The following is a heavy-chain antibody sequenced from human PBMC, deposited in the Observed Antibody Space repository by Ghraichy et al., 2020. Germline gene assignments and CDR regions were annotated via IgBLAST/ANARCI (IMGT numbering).Heavy chain of an antibody. CDR1: GFTFSSYS. D-gene: IGHD2-15*01. J-gene: IGHJ6*02. CDR2: ISSSSSSYI. CDR3: ARGLGYCSGGSCYSYVGFYGMDA. V-gene: IGHV3-21*01. Sequence: GGSLRLSCAASGFTFSSYSMNWVRQAPGKGLEWVSSISSSSSSYIYYADSVKGRFTISRDNAKNSLYLQMNSLRAEDTAVYYCARGLGYCSGGSCYSYVGFYGMDAWGQGTTVTVSS.